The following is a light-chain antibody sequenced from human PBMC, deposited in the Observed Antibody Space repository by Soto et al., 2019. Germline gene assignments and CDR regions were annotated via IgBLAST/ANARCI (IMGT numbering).Light chain of an antibody. CDR1: QSVSSSY. CDR2: DAS. CDR3: QQYGRTPWT. Sequence: EIVLTQSPGTLSLSPGERATLSCRASQSVSSSYLAWYQQKPGQAPRLLIYDASNRATGIPDRFSGSGSGTDFTLTISRLEPEDVAVYYCQQYGRTPWTFGQGTKVEIK. V-gene: IGKV3-20*01. J-gene: IGKJ1*01.